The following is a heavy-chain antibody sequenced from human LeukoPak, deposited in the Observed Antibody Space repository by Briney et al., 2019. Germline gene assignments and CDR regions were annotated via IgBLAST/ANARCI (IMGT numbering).Heavy chain of an antibody. CDR1: GFTFSSYS. CDR3: AKQMAVDYFDY. CDR2: ISSSSSTI. Sequence: GGSLRLSCAASGFTFSSYSMNWVRQAPGKGLEWVSYISSSSSTIYYADSVKGRFTISRDNSKNTLYLQMNSLRAEDTAVYYCAKQMAVDYFDYWGQGTLVTVSS. V-gene: IGHV3-48*01. D-gene: IGHD5-24*01. J-gene: IGHJ4*02.